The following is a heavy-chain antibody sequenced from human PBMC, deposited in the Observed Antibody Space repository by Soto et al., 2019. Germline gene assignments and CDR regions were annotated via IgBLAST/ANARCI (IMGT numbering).Heavy chain of an antibody. CDR1: GYTFTRYG. CDR3: ERGEANGYY. J-gene: IGHJ4*02. V-gene: IGHV1-18*01. CDR2: INAYNGNT. Sequence: QVQLVQSGAEVKKPGASVKVSCKASGYTFTRYGFSWVRQAPGQGLEWMGWINAYNGNTNYTQKLQGRLTMTTDTSTSTAYIELRSLRSDDTAVYDCERGEANGYYWGQGTLVTVSS. D-gene: IGHD4-17*01.